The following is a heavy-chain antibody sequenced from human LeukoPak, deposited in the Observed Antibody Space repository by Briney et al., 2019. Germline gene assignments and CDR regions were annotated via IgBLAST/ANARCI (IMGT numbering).Heavy chain of an antibody. D-gene: IGHD1-26*01. CDR2: IRQDGGLK. J-gene: IGHJ4*02. CDR3: AREIVGAIKSYFDY. V-gene: IGHV3-7*01. CDR1: GFTLNNYA. Sequence: GGSLRLSCAASGFTLNNYAMSWVRQAPGKGLEWVANIRQDGGLKHYVDSVKGRFTISRDNAENSLYLQMNSLRAEDTAVYYCAREIVGAIKSYFDYWGQGTLVTASS.